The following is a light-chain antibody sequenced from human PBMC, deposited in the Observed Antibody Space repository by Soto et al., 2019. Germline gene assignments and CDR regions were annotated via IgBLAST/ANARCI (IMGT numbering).Light chain of an antibody. Sequence: DIQMTQSPSTLSASVRDRVTITCRASQSIGSGVGWFQQKSGKAPKLLIYKASNLQSGVPSRFSGSGSGTDFTLTISSLQPDDFATYYCLQYNNYPLTFGGGTKVEIK. CDR2: KAS. CDR3: LQYNNYPLT. J-gene: IGKJ4*01. CDR1: QSIGSG. V-gene: IGKV1-5*03.